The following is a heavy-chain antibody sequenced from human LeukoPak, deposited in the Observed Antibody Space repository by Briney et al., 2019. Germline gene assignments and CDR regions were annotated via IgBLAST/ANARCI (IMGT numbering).Heavy chain of an antibody. CDR2: ISGKGDNT. D-gene: IGHD2-15*01. CDR3: ANVDYCAGGGCAFDY. V-gene: IGHV3-23*01. CDR1: GLFFGAYG. J-gene: IGHJ4*02. Sequence: GSLRLSCAASGLFFGAYGMNWVRQAPGKGLEWVSTISGKGDNTYYPHSVEGRFTIFRDNSRNTLYLQMNNLIAEASASYYCANVDYCAGGGCAFDYWGQGTLVTVSA.